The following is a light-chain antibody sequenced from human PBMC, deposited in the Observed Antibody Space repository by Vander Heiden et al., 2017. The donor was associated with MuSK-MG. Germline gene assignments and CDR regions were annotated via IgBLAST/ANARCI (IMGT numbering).Light chain of an antibody. Sequence: SGRSSHIGINTVNWYQQFPGTAPTLLMYSNSQRPSGVPERFSGSKSGTAASLASSGLQAEDEADYYCAAWDDSLNGYVFGNGTTVTVL. CDR1: SSHIGINT. CDR3: AAWDDSLNGYV. J-gene: IGLJ1*01. V-gene: IGLV1-44*01. CDR2: SNS.